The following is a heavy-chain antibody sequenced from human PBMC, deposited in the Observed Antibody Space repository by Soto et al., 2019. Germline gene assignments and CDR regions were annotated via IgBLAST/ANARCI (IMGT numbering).Heavy chain of an antibody. J-gene: IGHJ6*02. Sequence: SETLSLTCTVSGCSISSSSYYCGWIRQPPGKGPEWIGSIYYSGSTYYNPSLKSRITISVDTSKNQFSLKLTSVTAADTAVYYCAKDTMVRRVTNSYYYGMDVWGQGTTVTVSS. CDR1: GCSISSSSYY. V-gene: IGHV4-39*02. CDR2: IYYSGST. D-gene: IGHD3-10*01. CDR3: AKDTMVRRVTNSYYYGMDV.